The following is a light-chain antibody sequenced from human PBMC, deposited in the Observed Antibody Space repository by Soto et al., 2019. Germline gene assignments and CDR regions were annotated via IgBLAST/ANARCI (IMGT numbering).Light chain of an antibody. V-gene: IGKV3-15*01. CDR1: QSVSTN. J-gene: IGKJ1*01. CDR3: QQYNNWPPWT. CDR2: GAS. Sequence: RVMTQSPATLSLSPGERATLSCRASQSVSTNVAWYQQKPGQAPRLLIYGASTRATDIPARFSGSGSGTDFTLTISSLQYEDFAVYYCQQYNNWPPWTFGQGTKVEVK.